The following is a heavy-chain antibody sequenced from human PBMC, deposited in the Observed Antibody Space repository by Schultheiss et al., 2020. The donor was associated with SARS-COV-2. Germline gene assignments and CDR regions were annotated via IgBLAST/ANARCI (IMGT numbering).Heavy chain of an antibody. CDR2: INHSGST. CDR1: GGSFSGYY. D-gene: IGHD3-9*01. Sequence: SETLSLTCALYGGSFSGYYWSWIRQPPGKGLEWIGEINHSGSTYYNPSLKSRVTISVDTSKNQFSLKLSSVTAADTAVYYCARGYYDILTGYYYFDYWGQGTLVTVSS. CDR3: ARGYYDILTGYYYFDY. V-gene: IGHV4-34*01. J-gene: IGHJ4*02.